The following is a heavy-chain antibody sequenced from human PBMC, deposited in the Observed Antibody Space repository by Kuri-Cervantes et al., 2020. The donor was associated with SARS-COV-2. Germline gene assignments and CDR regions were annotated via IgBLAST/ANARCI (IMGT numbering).Heavy chain of an antibody. V-gene: IGHV1-18*01. J-gene: IGHJ4*02. D-gene: IGHD7-27*01. CDR1: IYTSMNYG. CDR3: ARGRTGESSRFDY. CDR2: FSTSNGKT. Sequence: ASVKVSCKAPIYTSMNYGISWVRQAPGQGLEWLAIFSTSNGKTHYAQKLQGRVTMTTDTSTSTAYMELRSLRSDDTAVYYCARGRTGESSRFDYWGQGTLVTVSS.